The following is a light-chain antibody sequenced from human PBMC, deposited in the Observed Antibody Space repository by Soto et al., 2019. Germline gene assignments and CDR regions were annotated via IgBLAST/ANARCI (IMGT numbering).Light chain of an antibody. CDR1: SSDVGAYNY. J-gene: IGLJ2*01. Sequence: QSALTQPASVSGSPGQSITISCTGNSSDVGAYNYVSWYQQHPGKAPKLMIYDVSNRPSGVSNRFSGSKSGNTASLTISGLQAEDEADYYCRSYTTSNTRVFGGGTKLTVL. CDR3: RSYTTSNTRV. CDR2: DVS. V-gene: IGLV2-14*03.